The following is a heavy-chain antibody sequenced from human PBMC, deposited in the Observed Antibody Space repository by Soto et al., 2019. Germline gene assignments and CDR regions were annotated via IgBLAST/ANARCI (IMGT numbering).Heavy chain of an antibody. CDR2: IFPNDEK. CDR3: ARISPWGIQLWFSAFDF. D-gene: IGHD5-18*01. V-gene: IGHV2-26*01. Sequence: QVTLKESGPVLVKPTETLTLTCTVSGFSLSNIRMGVSWIRQPPGTGLEWLGHIFPNDEKSYSTSLKRRLTISKDTSKSQVVLTMTNMDPVDTATYYCARISPWGIQLWFSAFDFWAQGTMVTVSS. J-gene: IGHJ3*01. CDR1: GFSLSNIRMG.